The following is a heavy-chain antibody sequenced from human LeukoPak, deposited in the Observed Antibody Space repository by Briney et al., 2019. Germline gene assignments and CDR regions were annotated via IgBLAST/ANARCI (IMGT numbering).Heavy chain of an antibody. CDR3: AREQYGDHFDS. D-gene: IGHD2-21*02. CDR1: GFTFSSYA. J-gene: IGHJ4*02. Sequence: GGSLRLSCAASGFTFSSYAMHWVRQAPGKGLEWVAVISYDGSNKYYADSVKGRFTISRDNSKNTLYLQMNSLRAEDTAVYYCAREQYGDHFDSWGPGILVTVSS. V-gene: IGHV3-30-3*01. CDR2: ISYDGSNK.